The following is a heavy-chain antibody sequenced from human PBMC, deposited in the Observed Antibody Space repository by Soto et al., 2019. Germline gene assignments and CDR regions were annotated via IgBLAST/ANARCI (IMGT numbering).Heavy chain of an antibody. J-gene: IGHJ5*02. V-gene: IGHV3-23*01. D-gene: IGHD2-2*02. CDR1: GSGFTFNSYA. CDR3: AQYTCTTSSCNRWFDP. CDR2: ISTDGETT. Sequence: GSLRLSCAASGSGFTFNSYAMTWVRQAPGRGLEWVSVISTDGETTSYADSVQGRFTISRDNSRNTLYLQMNSLRVDDSAIYYCAQYTCTTSSCNRWFDPWGQGTLVTVYS.